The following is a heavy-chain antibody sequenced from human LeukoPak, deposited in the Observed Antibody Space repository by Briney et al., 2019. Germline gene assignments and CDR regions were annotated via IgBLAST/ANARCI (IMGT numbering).Heavy chain of an antibody. D-gene: IGHD4-11*01. CDR1: GFTFSSYA. CDR3: ARVMTTDNWFDP. CDR2: ISYDGSNK. V-gene: IGHV3-30*04. J-gene: IGHJ5*02. Sequence: GGSLRLSCAASGFTFSSYAMRWVRQAPGKGLEWVAVISYDGSNKYYADSVKGRFTISRDNSKNTLYLQMNSLRAEDTAVYYCARVMTTDNWFDPWGQGTLVTVSS.